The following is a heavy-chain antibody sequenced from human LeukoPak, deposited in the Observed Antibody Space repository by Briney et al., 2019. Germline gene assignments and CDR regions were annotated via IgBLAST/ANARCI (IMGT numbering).Heavy chain of an antibody. CDR2: MNPNSGNT. D-gene: IGHD6-6*01. CDR1: GYTFTSYD. V-gene: IGHV1-8*03. Sequence: ASVKVSCKASGYTFTSYDINWVRQATGQGLEWMGWMNPNSGNTGYAQKFQGRVTITRNTSISTAYMELSSLRSEDTAVYYCARGLGSSSTTPFDYWGQGTLVTVSS. J-gene: IGHJ4*02. CDR3: ARGLGSSSTTPFDY.